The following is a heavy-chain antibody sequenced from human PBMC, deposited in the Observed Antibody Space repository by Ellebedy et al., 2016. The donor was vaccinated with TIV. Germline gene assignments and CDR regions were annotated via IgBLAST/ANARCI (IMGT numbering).Heavy chain of an antibody. CDR2: INHSGST. CDR3: ARGLSAAVAGINWFDP. CDR1: GGSINSYY. Sequence: SETLSLXXSVSGGSINSYYWSWIRQPPGKGLEWIGEINHSGSTNYNPSLKSRVTISVDTSKNQFSLKLSSVTAADTAVYYCARGLSAAVAGINWFDPWGQGTLVTVSS. J-gene: IGHJ5*02. V-gene: IGHV4-34*01. D-gene: IGHD6-19*01.